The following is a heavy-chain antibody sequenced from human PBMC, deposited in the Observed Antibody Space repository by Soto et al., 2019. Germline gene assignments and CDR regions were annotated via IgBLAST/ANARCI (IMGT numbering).Heavy chain of an antibody. J-gene: IGHJ4*02. CDR2: IHYSGST. Sequence: SETLSLTCTVSGGSIIGYYCIFIRHPPGKGLEWIGYIHYSGSTNYNPSLKSRVTISVDTSKNQFSLKLSSVTAADTAVYYCARESEDLTSNFDYWGQGTLVTVSS. CDR3: ARESEDLTSNFDY. V-gene: IGHV4-59*01. CDR1: GGSIIGYY.